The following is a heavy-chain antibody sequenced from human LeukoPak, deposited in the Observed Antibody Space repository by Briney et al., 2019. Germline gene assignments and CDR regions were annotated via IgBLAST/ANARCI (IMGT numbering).Heavy chain of an antibody. CDR3: ARVGYDSGGYYPTFDY. Sequence: PSETLSLTCTVSGGSISSSSYYWGWIRQPPGKGLEWIGSIYYSGSTYYNPSLKSRVTISVDTSKNQFSLKLSSVTAADTAVYYCARVGYDSGGYYPTFDYWGQGTLVTVSS. D-gene: IGHD3-22*01. V-gene: IGHV4-39*07. J-gene: IGHJ4*02. CDR1: GGSISSSSYY. CDR2: IYYSGST.